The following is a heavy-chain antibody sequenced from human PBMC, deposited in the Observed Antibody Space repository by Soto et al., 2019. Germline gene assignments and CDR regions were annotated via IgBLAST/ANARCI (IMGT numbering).Heavy chain of an antibody. J-gene: IGHJ6*02. CDR1: GGTFSSYA. D-gene: IGHD1-7*01. CDR2: IIPIFGTA. CDR3: ARDRRYNWNSDYYYYGMDV. V-gene: IGHV1-69*12. Sequence: QVQLVQSGAGVKKPGSSVKVSCKASGGTFSSYAISWVRQAPGQGLEWMGGIIPIFGTATYAQKFQGRVTITADESTSTAYRGLRSLRSEDTAVYYCARDRRYNWNSDYYYYGMDVWGQGTTVTVSS.